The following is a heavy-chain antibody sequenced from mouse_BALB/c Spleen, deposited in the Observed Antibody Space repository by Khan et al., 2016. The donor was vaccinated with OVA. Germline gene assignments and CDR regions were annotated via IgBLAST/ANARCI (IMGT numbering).Heavy chain of an antibody. CDR3: ARSNGNYWFAY. CDR1: GYTFTNYG. J-gene: IGHJ3*01. CDR2: INTYTGEP. V-gene: IGHV9-3-1*01. Sequence: QSQLVQSGPELKKPGETVKISCKASGYTFTNYGMNWVKQAPGKGLKWMGWINTYTGEPTYADDFKGRFAFSLETSASTVYLQINNLKNEDTATYFCARSNGNYWFAYWGQGTLVTVSA. D-gene: IGHD2-1*01.